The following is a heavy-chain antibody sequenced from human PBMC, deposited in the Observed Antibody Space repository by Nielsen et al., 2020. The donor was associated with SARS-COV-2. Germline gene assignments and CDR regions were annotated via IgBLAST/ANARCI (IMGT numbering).Heavy chain of an antibody. Sequence: GGSLRLSCAASGFTFSTAWMSWVRQAPGKGLEWVGRIKSKTDGGTTDYAAPVKGRFTISRDDSKSTLYLQMNSLKTEDTAVYYCTTGPVHKSFDYWGQGTLVTVPQ. CDR2: IKSKTDGGTT. V-gene: IGHV3-15*01. J-gene: IGHJ4*02. CDR1: GFTFSTAW. CDR3: TTGPVHKSFDY. D-gene: IGHD2-21*01.